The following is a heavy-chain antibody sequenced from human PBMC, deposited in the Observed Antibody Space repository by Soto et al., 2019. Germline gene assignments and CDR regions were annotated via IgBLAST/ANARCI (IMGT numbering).Heavy chain of an antibody. CDR1: GFTFSSYG. CDR2: ISYDGSNK. D-gene: IGHD2-15*01. V-gene: IGHV3-30*03. CDR3: AGGIAANFDY. J-gene: IGHJ4*02. Sequence: QVQLVESGGGVVQPGRSLRLSCAASGFTFSSYGMHWVRQAPGKGLEWVAVISYDGSNKYYADSVKGRFTISRDNSKNTLYPQMNSLRAEDTAVYYCAGGIAANFDYWGQGTLVTVSS.